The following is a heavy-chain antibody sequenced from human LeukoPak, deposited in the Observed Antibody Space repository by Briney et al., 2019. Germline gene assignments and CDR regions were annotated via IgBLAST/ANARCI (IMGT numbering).Heavy chain of an antibody. V-gene: IGHV6-1*01. D-gene: IGHD1-26*01. J-gene: IGHJ5*02. CDR3: ASGWALS. CDR1: GDSVSNKNGA. CDR2: TYFRSEWYT. Sequence: SQTLSLTCDVPGDSVSNKNGAWNWIRQSPSRGLEWLGRTYFRSEWYTDYAVSVKGRVAITADTSKNQFSLQLASVTPEDTAVYYCASGWALSWGQGSLVTVSS.